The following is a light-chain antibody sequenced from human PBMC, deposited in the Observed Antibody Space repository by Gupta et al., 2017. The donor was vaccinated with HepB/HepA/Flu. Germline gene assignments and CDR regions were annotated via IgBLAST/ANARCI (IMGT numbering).Light chain of an antibody. V-gene: IGLV1-40*01. CDR2: GNS. CDR1: SSNIGAGYD. J-gene: IGLJ2*01. CDR3: QSYDSSLGGPV. Sequence: GAPGQRVTISCTGSSSNIGAGYDVHWYQQLPGTAPKLLIYGNSNRPSGVPDRVSGSKSGTSASLAITGLQAEDEADYYCQSYDSSLGGPVFGGGTKLTVL.